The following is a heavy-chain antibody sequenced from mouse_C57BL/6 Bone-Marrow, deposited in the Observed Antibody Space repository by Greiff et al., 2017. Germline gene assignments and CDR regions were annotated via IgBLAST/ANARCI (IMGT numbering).Heavy chain of an antibody. D-gene: IGHD1-1*01. Sequence: QVQLQQSGPELVKPGASVKISCKASGYAFSSSWMNWVRQRPGKGLEWIGRIYPGDGATNYNGKFKGKATLTADKSSSTAYMQLSSLTSEDSAVYFCARDYYGSSYGDWGQGTTLTVSS. V-gene: IGHV1-82*01. CDR1: GYAFSSSW. J-gene: IGHJ2*01. CDR2: IYPGDGAT. CDR3: ARDYYGSSYGD.